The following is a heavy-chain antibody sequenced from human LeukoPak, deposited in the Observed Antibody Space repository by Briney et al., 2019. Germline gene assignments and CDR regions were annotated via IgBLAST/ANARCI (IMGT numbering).Heavy chain of an antibody. CDR1: GFTFSTYW. D-gene: IGHD1-7*01. Sequence: GGSLRLSCAASGFTFSTYWMHWVRQAPGKGLVWVSRINSDGSSTSYADSVKGRFTISRDNAKNTLYLQMNSLGAEDTAVYYCPRYNWNSAPFDYWGQGTLVTVSS. J-gene: IGHJ4*02. V-gene: IGHV3-74*01. CDR3: PRYNWNSAPFDY. CDR2: INSDGSST.